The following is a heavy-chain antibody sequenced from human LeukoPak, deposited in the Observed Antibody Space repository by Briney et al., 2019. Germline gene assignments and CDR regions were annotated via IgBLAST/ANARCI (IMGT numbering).Heavy chain of an antibody. Sequence: SETLSLTCAVYGGSFSGYYWSWIRQPPGKGLEWIGEINHSGSTNYNPSLKSRVTISVDTSKNQFSLKLSSVTAADTAVYYCAXXXSYGYVAARPNFDYWGQGTLVTVSS. CDR2: INHSGST. D-gene: IGHD5-18*01. CDR3: AXXXSYGYVAARPNFDY. J-gene: IGHJ4*02. CDR1: GGSFSGYY. V-gene: IGHV4-34*01.